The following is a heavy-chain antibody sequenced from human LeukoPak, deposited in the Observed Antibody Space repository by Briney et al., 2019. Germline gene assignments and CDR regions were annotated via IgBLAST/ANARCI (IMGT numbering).Heavy chain of an antibody. D-gene: IGHD4-17*01. CDR1: GYTFTNYY. V-gene: IGHV1-46*01. Sequence: ASVKVSCKASGYTFTNYYIHWVRQAPGQGLECMGLINPSGGSTSYAQKFQGRVTMTRDMSTSTVYMELSSLRSEDTAVYYCAKTSESRYGDYVSHGPLDYWGQGTLVTVSS. J-gene: IGHJ4*02. CDR2: INPSGGST. CDR3: AKTSESRYGDYVSHGPLDY.